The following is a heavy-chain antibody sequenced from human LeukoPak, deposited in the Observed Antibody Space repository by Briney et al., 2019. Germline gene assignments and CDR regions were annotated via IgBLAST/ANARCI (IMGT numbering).Heavy chain of an antibody. Sequence: ASVKVSCKASGYTFTGYYMHWVRQAPGQGLEWMGWVTSHNGDTNYAQKLQGRVTMTTDTSTSTAYMELRSLRSDDTAVYYCARVHYYGSGSSYWGQGTLVTVSS. CDR2: VTSHNGDT. D-gene: IGHD3-10*01. CDR1: GYTFTGYY. J-gene: IGHJ4*02. V-gene: IGHV1-18*04. CDR3: ARVHYYGSGSSY.